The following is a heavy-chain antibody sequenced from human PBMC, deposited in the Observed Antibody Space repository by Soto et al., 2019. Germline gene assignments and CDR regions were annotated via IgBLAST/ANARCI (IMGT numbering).Heavy chain of an antibody. D-gene: IGHD2-21*01. Sequence: LSCAASGFSFSIYAMNWVRQAPGKGLEWVSTMSGSGAEKYYADSVKGRFTISRDNSKSTLYLQMNSLRAEDTAVYYCAKDPFEPWGGAYFDYWGQGTSVTVSS. CDR1: GFSFSIYA. CDR3: AKDPFEPWGGAYFDY. J-gene: IGHJ4*02. CDR2: MSGSGAEK. V-gene: IGHV3-23*01.